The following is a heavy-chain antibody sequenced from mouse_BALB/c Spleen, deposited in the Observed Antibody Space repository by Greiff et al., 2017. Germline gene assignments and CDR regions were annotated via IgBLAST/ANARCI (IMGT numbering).Heavy chain of an antibody. Sequence: EVKLVESGPELVKPGASVKMSCKASGYTFTSYVMHWVKQKPGQGLEWIGYINPYNDGTKYNEKFKGKATLTSDKSSSTAYMELSSLTSEDSAVYYCARRGPYDVYFDYWGQGTTLTVSS. D-gene: IGHD2-12*01. CDR2: INPYNDGT. V-gene: IGHV1-14*01. CDR3: ARRGPYDVYFDY. CDR1: GYTFTSYV. J-gene: IGHJ2*01.